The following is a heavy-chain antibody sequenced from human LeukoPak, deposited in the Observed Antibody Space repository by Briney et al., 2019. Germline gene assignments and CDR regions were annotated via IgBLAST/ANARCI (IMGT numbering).Heavy chain of an antibody. J-gene: IGHJ5*02. V-gene: IGHV1-2*02. CDR1: GYTFTGYY. Sequence: ASVKVSCRASGYTFTGYYVHWVRQAPGQGLEWMGWINPNTGGTNYAQKFQGRVTMTKDTSTNAAYMELNKLTSDDTAVYYCGRGNKSFDPWGQGTLVTVSS. CDR2: INPNTGGT. CDR3: GRGNKSFDP.